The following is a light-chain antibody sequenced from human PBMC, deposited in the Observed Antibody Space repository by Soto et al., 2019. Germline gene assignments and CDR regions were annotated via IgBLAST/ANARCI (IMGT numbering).Light chain of an antibody. Sequence: QSVLTQPASVSGSPGQSITISCTGTSSDIGGYNYVSWYQQHPGKAPKLMISEVSNRPSGLSNRFSGSKSGNTASLTISGLQAEDEADYYCSSFTSSNTLVFGGGTKLTVL. CDR2: EVS. V-gene: IGLV2-14*01. CDR1: SSDIGGYNY. J-gene: IGLJ2*01. CDR3: SSFTSSNTLV.